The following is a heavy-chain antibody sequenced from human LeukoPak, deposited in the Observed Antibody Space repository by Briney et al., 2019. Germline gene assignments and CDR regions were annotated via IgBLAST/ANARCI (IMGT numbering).Heavy chain of an antibody. V-gene: IGHV1-2*02. Sequence: ASVKVSCKASGYTFTGYYMHWVRQASGQGLEWMGWINPNSGGTNYAQKFQGRVTMTRDTSISTAYMELSRLRSDDTAVYYCARYSSGWGGVDYWGQGTLVTVSS. CDR3: ARYSSGWGGVDY. D-gene: IGHD6-19*01. CDR2: INPNSGGT. CDR1: GYTFTGYY. J-gene: IGHJ4*02.